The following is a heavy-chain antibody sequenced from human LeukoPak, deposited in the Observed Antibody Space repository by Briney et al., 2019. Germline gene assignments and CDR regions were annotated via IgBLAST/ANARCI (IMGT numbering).Heavy chain of an antibody. CDR2: ISPSGADT. CDR3: AKRGGYETMAAFDY. D-gene: IGHD3-10*01. Sequence: GGSLRLSCAASGFTFNSYAMSWVRQAPGKGLEWVSAISPSGADTYYADSVKGRFTISRDNSKNTLYLQMSSLRAEDSAVYYCAKRGGYETMAAFDYWGQGTLVTVSS. CDR1: GFTFNSYA. V-gene: IGHV3-23*01. J-gene: IGHJ4*02.